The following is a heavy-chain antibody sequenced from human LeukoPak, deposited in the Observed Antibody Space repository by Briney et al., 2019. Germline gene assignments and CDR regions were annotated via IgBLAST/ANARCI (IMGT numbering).Heavy chain of an antibody. D-gene: IGHD6-19*01. CDR2: GDYSGGT. J-gene: IGHJ4*02. Sequence: SETLSLTCTVSGGSISSYYWSWIRQPPGKGLEWIASGDYSGGTYYNPSLESRVAISADMSKNQISLKLTSVTGADTAVYYCAGERGEEYSSGWYKTNFFYNWGQGIRVTVSS. CDR3: AGERGEEYSSGWYKTNFFYN. V-gene: IGHV4-59*12. CDR1: GGSISSYY.